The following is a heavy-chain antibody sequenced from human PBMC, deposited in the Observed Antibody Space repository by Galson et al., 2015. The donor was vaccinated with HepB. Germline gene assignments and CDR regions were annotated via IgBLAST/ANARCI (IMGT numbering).Heavy chain of an antibody. CDR1: GFTSSSYA. V-gene: IGHV3-30*04. D-gene: IGHD5-24*01. CDR3: ASSRNVEMATIIGAFDI. CDR2: ISYDGTDK. Sequence: SLRLSCAASGFTSSSYAMHWVRQAPGKGLEWAAVISYDGTDKYYADSVKGRFTISRDNSKNTLYLQMNSLRSEDTAVYYCASSRNVEMATIIGAFDIWGQGTMVTVSS. J-gene: IGHJ3*02.